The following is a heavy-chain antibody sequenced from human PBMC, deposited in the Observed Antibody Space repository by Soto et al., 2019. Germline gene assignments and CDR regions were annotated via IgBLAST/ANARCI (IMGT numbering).Heavy chain of an antibody. CDR2: IYHSGST. CDR3: ARGECSGGSCYTNPPPFDY. CDR1: GGSISSGGYS. J-gene: IGHJ4*02. Sequence: SETLSLTCAVSGGSISSGGYSWSWIRQPPGKGLEWIGYIYHSGSTYYNPSLKSRVTISVDRSKNQFSLKLSSVTAADTAVYYCARGECSGGSCYTNPPPFDYWGQGTLVTVSS. V-gene: IGHV4-30-2*01. D-gene: IGHD2-15*01.